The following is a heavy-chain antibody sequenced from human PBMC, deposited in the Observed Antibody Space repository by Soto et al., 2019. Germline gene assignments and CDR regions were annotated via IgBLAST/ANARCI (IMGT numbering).Heavy chain of an antibody. D-gene: IGHD3-3*01. Sequence: GASVKVSWKASGYTFTSYAMHWVRQAPGQRLEWMGWINAGNGNTKYSQKFQGRVTITRDTSASTAYMELSSLRSEDTAVYYCARDGTVRFLEWLYNWFDPWGQGTLVTVSS. J-gene: IGHJ5*02. CDR3: ARDGTVRFLEWLYNWFDP. CDR2: INAGNGNT. CDR1: GYTFTSYA. V-gene: IGHV1-3*01.